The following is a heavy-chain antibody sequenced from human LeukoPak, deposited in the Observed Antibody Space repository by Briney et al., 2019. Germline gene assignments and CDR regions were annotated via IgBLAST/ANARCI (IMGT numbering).Heavy chain of an antibody. V-gene: IGHV1-8*01. CDR3: ARGGSRITIFGVVIRPAYNWFDP. D-gene: IGHD3-3*01. CDR2: MNPNSGST. CDR1: GYTFTSYD. Sequence: ASVKVSCKASGYTFTSYDINWVRQATGQGLEWMGWMNPNSGSTGYAQKFQGRVTMTRNTSISTAYMELSSLRSEDTAVYYCARGGSRITIFGVVIRPAYNWFDPWGQGTLVTVSS. J-gene: IGHJ5*02.